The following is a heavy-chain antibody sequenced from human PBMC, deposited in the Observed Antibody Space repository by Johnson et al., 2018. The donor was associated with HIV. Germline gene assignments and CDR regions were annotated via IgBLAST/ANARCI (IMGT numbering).Heavy chain of an antibody. D-gene: IGHD4-23*01. CDR1: GFTVSSNY. V-gene: IGHV3-53*01. Sequence: VQLVESGGGLIQPGGSLRLSCAASGFTVSSNYMSWVRQAPGKGLEWVSIIYSGGRTYYADSVKGRFTISRDHSKNTLYLQMNSLRAEDTALYYCASQRWKQGDAFDIWGQGTMVTVSS. CDR2: IYSGGRT. J-gene: IGHJ3*02. CDR3: ASQRWKQGDAFDI.